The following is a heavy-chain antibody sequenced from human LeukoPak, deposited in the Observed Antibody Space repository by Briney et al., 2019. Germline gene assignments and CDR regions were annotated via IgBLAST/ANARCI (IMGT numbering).Heavy chain of an antibody. CDR3: ARVGVAAAGPYFDY. Sequence: SVKVSRKASGGTFSSYAISWVRQAPGQGLEWMGRIIPILGIANYAQKFQGRVTITADKSTSTAYMELSSLRSEDTAVYYCARVGVAAAGPYFDYWGQGTLVTVSS. J-gene: IGHJ4*02. CDR1: GGTFSSYA. D-gene: IGHD6-13*01. CDR2: IIPILGIA. V-gene: IGHV1-69*04.